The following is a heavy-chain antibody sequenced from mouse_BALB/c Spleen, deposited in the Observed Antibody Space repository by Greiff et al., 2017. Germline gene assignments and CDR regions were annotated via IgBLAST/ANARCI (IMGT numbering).Heavy chain of an antibody. J-gene: IGHJ2*01. Sequence: QVQLKESGAELMKPGASVKISCKATGYTFSSYWIEWVKQRPGHGLEWIGEILPGSGSTNYNEKFKGKATFTAHTSSNTAYMQLSSLTSEDSAVYYCARRRGRDYFDYWGQGTTLTVSS. CDR3: ARRRGRDYFDY. V-gene: IGHV1-9*01. CDR1: GYTFSSYW. CDR2: ILPGSGST.